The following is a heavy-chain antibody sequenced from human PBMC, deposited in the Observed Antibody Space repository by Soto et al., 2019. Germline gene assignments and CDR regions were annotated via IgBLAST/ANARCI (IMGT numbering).Heavy chain of an antibody. CDR2: IYHSGSP. V-gene: IGHV4-59*01. J-gene: IGHJ5*02. Sequence: QVLLQESGPGLVKPSETLSLTCSVSGASITSYYCSWIRQPPGKGLEWIGYIYHSGSPSYNPSLTSRVTISVDTSKNQLSLRLVSVTAADTALYFCAREDFGSCSSNTCLTWFDPWGQGTLVTVSS. D-gene: IGHD2-2*01. CDR3: AREDFGSCSSNTCLTWFDP. CDR1: GASITSYY.